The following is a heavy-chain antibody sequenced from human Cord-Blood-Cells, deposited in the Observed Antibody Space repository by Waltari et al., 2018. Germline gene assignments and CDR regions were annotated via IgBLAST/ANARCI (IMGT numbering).Heavy chain of an antibody. CDR1: GFTFSTSA. D-gene: IGHD6-13*01. V-gene: IGHV3-23*01. CDR3: AKAGDSSSWYYYFDY. Sequence: EVQLLESGGGLVQPGGSLRLSCAASGFTFSTSAMSWVRQAPGKGLEWVSAISGSGGSTYYADSVKGRFTISRDNSKNTLYLQMNSLRAEDTAVYYCAKAGDSSSWYYYFDYWGQGTLVTVSS. J-gene: IGHJ4*02. CDR2: ISGSGGST.